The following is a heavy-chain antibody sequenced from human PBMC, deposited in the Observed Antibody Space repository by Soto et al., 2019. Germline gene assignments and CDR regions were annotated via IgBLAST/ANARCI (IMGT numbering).Heavy chain of an antibody. D-gene: IGHD3-10*01. J-gene: IGHJ6*02. CDR3: TKDINMGGVDL. V-gene: IGHV3-9*01. CDR2: IFWDGNRM. Sequence: EVQLVESGGDLVQPGRSLRLSCVASGFNLHDHAMHWVRQAPGKGLEWVSGIFWDGNRMDYADSVKGRFFISRDNAKNSLYLQMKRLREGRPGLFYCTKDINMGGVDLWGQGTTVTVSS. CDR1: GFNLHDHA.